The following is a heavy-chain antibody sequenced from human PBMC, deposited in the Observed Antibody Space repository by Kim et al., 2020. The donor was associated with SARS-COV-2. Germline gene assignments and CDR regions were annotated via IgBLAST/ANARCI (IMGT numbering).Heavy chain of an antibody. Sequence: GGSLRLSCAASGFTFDDYAMHWVRQAPGKGLEWVSGISWNSGSIGYADSVKGRFTISRDNAKNSLYLQMNSLRAEDTALYYCAKDTGYSSSWWDFQHWGQGTLVTVSS. CDR3: AKDTGYSSSWWDFQH. CDR2: ISWNSGSI. CDR1: GFTFDDYA. V-gene: IGHV3-9*01. J-gene: IGHJ1*01. D-gene: IGHD6-13*01.